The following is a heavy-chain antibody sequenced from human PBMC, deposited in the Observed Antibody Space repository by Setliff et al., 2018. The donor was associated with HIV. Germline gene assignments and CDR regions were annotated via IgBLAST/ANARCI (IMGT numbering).Heavy chain of an antibody. CDR1: GDFISSHY. CDR3: TRGPEGVAGGDY. V-gene: IGHV4-59*11. Sequence: SETLSLTCTVSGDFISSHYWNWIRQPPGKALEWIGYVYYSGSTNYNPSFKSRVTISVDRSKSQFSLKLSCVTAADTAIHYCTRGPEGVAGGDYWGQGILVTVSS. D-gene: IGHD3-3*01. CDR2: VYYSGST. J-gene: IGHJ4*02.